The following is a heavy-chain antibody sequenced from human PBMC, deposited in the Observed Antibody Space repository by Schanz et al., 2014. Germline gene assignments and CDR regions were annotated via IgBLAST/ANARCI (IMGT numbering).Heavy chain of an antibody. CDR1: GFTVNSDY. CDR2: IYYGGYT. CDR3: ARDPGRPNGLDV. J-gene: IGHJ6*02. V-gene: IGHV3-66*01. Sequence: EVQLVESGGGLVQPGGSLRLSCAASGFTVNSDYMNWVRQAPGKGLEWVSVIYYGGYTYYAEVVKGRFTISTDNSKNTLYLQMNGLRAEDTAGYYCARDPGRPNGLDVWGQGTTVTVSS.